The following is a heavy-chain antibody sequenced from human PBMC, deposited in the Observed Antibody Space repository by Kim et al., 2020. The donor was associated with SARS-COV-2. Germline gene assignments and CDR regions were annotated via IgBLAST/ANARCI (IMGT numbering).Heavy chain of an antibody. Sequence: GGSLRLSCAASGFTFDDYAMHWVRQAPGKGLEWVSGISWNSGSIGYADSVKGRFTISRDNAKNSLYLQMNSLRAEDTALYYCAKDKGWLGFDYWGQGTLVTVSS. D-gene: IGHD6-19*01. V-gene: IGHV3-9*01. CDR3: AKDKGWLGFDY. CDR2: ISWNSGSI. J-gene: IGHJ4*02. CDR1: GFTFDDYA.